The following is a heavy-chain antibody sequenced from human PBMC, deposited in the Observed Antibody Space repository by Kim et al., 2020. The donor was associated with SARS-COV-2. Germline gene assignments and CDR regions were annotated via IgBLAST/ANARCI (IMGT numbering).Heavy chain of an antibody. CDR3: ARHGGCIGGNCYSGVAYDRFVP. CDR1: GGSISSSNYY. J-gene: IGHJ5*02. V-gene: IGHV4-39*01. Sequence: SETLSLTCTVSGGSISSSNYYWGWIRQPPGKGLEWIGSIYYSGNTYYNPSLKSRVTISVDTSKNQFSLKLNSVTGADTAVYYWARHGGCIGGNCYSGVAYDRFVPWGQGTLVTVSS. D-gene: IGHD2-15*01. CDR2: IYYSGNT.